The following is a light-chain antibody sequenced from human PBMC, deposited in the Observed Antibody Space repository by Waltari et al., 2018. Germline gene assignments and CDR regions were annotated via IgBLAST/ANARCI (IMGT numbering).Light chain of an antibody. Sequence: DIRMTQSPSSLSASVGDRVTITCQASQDISKYLNWYQHKSGKAPKLLIYDSSKLERGVPSRFRGYGSGTNFTFSISSPQPEDFATYFCQQHHELQTFGQGTKLDIK. CDR1: QDISKY. J-gene: IGKJ2*01. CDR2: DSS. CDR3: QQHHELQT. V-gene: IGKV1-33*01.